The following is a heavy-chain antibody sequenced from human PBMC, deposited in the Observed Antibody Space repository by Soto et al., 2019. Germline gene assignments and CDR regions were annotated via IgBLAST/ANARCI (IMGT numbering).Heavy chain of an antibody. CDR1: GGSFSSYY. J-gene: IGHJ6*03. Sequence: QVQLQASCPGLVSPSETLSLTCTLSGGSFSSYYWTWIRQYPGKGLEWIGYIYYSGSTDYNPSLRGRLAISIDPSKNQFSLRLNSMTAADTAVYYCAGRDCSGTNCYYLDYYYMGVWGKGTTVTVSS. V-gene: IGHV4-59*08. D-gene: IGHD2-2*01. CDR3: AGRDCSGTNCYYLDYYYMGV. CDR2: IYYSGST.